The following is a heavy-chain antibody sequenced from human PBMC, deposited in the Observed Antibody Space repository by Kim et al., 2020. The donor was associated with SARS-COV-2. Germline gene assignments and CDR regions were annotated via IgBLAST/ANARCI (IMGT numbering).Heavy chain of an antibody. CDR1: GYTFSGHY. J-gene: IGHJ4*02. Sequence: ASVKVSCKASGYTFSGHYIQWVRQAPGQGLEWMGWVSPTSGGTDYAQKFQGRVTMTRDMSINTAYMQLSSLGSDDTAIYYCARDGVAFDYWVQGPLVTV. CDR2: VSPTSGGT. CDR3: ARDGVAFDY. V-gene: IGHV1-2*02. D-gene: IGHD2-15*01.